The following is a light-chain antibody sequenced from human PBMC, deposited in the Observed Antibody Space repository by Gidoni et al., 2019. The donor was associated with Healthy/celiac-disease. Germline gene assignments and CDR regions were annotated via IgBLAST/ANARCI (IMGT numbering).Light chain of an antibody. V-gene: IGLV3-21*02. J-gene: IGLJ2*01. CDR3: QVWDSSSDHVV. CDR1: NIGSKS. Sequence: SYVLSQPPSVSVVPGQTARITCGGNNIGSKSVHWYQQKPGQAPVLVVYDDSDRPSGIPERFSGSNSGNAATLTISGVEAGDEADYYCQVWDSSSDHVVFGGGTKLTVL. CDR2: DDS.